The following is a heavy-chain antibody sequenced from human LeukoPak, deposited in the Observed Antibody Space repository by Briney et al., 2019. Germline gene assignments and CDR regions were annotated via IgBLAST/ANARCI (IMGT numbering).Heavy chain of an antibody. CDR2: ISNGGSTT. Sequence: GGSLRLSCAASGFTFSSYEMNWFRQAPGKGLEWVAYISNGGSTTYYADSVRGRFTISRDNAKNSLYLQMNSLRAEDTAVYYCARDSGFTMVRGAIDPWGQGTLVTVSS. V-gene: IGHV3-48*03. CDR3: ARDSGFTMVRGAIDP. J-gene: IGHJ5*02. CDR1: GFTFSSYE. D-gene: IGHD3-10*01.